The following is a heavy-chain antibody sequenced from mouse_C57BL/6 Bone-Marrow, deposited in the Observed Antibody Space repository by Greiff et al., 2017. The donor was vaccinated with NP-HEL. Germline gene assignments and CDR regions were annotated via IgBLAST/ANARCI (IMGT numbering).Heavy chain of an antibody. J-gene: IGHJ1*03. CDR2: IYPRSGNT. CDR3: ARGGTTDWYFDV. CDR1: GYTFTSYG. D-gene: IGHD1-1*01. V-gene: IGHV1-81*01. Sequence: VKLMESGAELARPGASVKLSCKASGYTFTSYGISWVKQRTGQGLEWIGEIYPRSGNTYYNEKFKGKATLTADKSSSTAYMELRSLTSEDSAVYFCARGGTTDWYFDVWGTGTAVTVSS.